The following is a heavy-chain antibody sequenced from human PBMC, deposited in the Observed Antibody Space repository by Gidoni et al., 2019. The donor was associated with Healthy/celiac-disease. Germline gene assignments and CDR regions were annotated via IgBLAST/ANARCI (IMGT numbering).Heavy chain of an antibody. J-gene: IGHJ4*02. D-gene: IGHD6-13*01. V-gene: IGHV4-34*01. CDR2: INHSGST. Sequence: QVQLQQWGAGLLKPSETLSLTCAVYGGSFSGYYWSWIRQPPGKGLEWIGEINHSGSTNYNPSLKSRVTISVDTSKNQFSLKLSSVTAADTAVYYCARTRPPIAAAGTEGGYYFDYWGQGTLVTVSS. CDR1: GGSFSGYY. CDR3: ARTRPPIAAAGTEGGYYFDY.